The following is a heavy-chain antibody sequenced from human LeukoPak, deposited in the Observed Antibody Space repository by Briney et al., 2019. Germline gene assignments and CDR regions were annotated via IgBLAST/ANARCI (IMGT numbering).Heavy chain of an antibody. Sequence: ASVKVSCKVPGYTLTELSMHWVRQAPGKGLEWMGGFDPEDGETIYAQKFQGRVTMTEDTSTDTAYMELSSLRSEDTAVYYCAVVPAATRDLENWFDPWGQGTLVTVSS. J-gene: IGHJ5*02. V-gene: IGHV1-24*01. CDR3: AVVPAATRDLENWFDP. D-gene: IGHD2-2*01. CDR2: FDPEDGET. CDR1: GYTLTELS.